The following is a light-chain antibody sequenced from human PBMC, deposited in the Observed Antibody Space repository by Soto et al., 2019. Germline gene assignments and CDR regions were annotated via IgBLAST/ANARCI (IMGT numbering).Light chain of an antibody. CDR2: LEGSGSY. CDR3: ETWDSNIRKI. Sequence: QLVLTQSSSASASLGSSVKLTCTLSSGHSGHIIAWHQQRPGKAPRFLMKLEGSGSYDKGSGVPDRFSGSSSGADRYLTISNLQSEDEADYYCETWDSNIRKIFGGGTQLTVL. V-gene: IGLV4-60*03. J-gene: IGLJ2*01. CDR1: SGHSGHI.